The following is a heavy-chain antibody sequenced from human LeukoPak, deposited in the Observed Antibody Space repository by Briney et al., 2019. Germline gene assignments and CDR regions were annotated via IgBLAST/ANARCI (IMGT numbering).Heavy chain of an antibody. J-gene: IGHJ5*02. D-gene: IGHD6-19*01. Sequence: GGSLRLSCAASGFTFSGYGMHWVRQAPGKGLEWVTFIRYDERNKYYADSVKGRFTISRDNSKNTLYLQMNSLRAEDTAVYYCARGAGIYYTTGWTGWFDPWGQGTLVTVTS. V-gene: IGHV3-30*02. CDR1: GFTFSGYG. CDR3: ARGAGIYYTTGWTGWFDP. CDR2: IRYDERNK.